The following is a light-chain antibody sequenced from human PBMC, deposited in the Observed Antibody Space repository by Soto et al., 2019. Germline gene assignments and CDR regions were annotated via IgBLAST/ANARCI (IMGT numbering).Light chain of an antibody. CDR1: SSGVGSYDL. CDR2: EVT. Sequence: SVLTQPASVSVSPGQSITLSCTGTSSGVGSYDLVSWYQQHPGKAPRLIIYEVTKRPSGVSNRFSGSKSGSTASLTFSGLQAEDEADYFCCSYAGVSTFVFGTGTKVTVL. CDR3: CSYAGVSTFV. V-gene: IGLV2-23*02. J-gene: IGLJ1*01.